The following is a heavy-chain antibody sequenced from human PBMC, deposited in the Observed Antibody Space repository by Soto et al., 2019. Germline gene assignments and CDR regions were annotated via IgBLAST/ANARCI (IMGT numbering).Heavy chain of an antibody. D-gene: IGHD3-16*01. J-gene: IGHJ4*02. V-gene: IGHV3-33*01. CDR3: AFGNLSYYFDY. CDR1: GFTFSGFG. CDR2: IWYDGSDK. Sequence: PGGSLRLSCAASGFTFSGFGMHWVRQAPGKGPEWVAIIWYDGSDKYYADSVKGRFTISRDNSKNTLYLQMNSLRAEDTAVYHCAFGNLSYYFDYWGQGTPVTVSS.